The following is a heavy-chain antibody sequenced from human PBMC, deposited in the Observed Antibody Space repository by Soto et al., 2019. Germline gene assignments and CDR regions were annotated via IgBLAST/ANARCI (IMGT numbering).Heavy chain of an antibody. D-gene: IGHD6-13*01. V-gene: IGHV1-69*13. J-gene: IGHJ4*02. CDR3: ARDQGTYSSSWGRYFDS. Sequence: SVKVSCKASGGTFSSYAISWVRQAPGQGLEWMGGIIPIFGTANYAQKFQGRVTITADESTSTAYMELSSLRSEETAVYYCARDQGTYSSSWGRYFDSWGQGTLVTVS. CDR2: IIPIFGTA. CDR1: GGTFSSYA.